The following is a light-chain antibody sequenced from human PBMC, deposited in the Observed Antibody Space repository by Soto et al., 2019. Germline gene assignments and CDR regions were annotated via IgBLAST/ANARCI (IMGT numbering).Light chain of an antibody. J-gene: IGKJ1*01. Sequence: EIVLTQSPPTLSLSPGERATLSCRATQSVRSSLAWYLQQPGQAPRLLIYDASKRATGIPARFSGSGSGTDFTLTISSLEPKDFAVYYCQQRSNWPGTFGQGTKVDIK. CDR3: QQRSNWPGT. CDR2: DAS. V-gene: IGKV3-11*01. CDR1: QSVRSS.